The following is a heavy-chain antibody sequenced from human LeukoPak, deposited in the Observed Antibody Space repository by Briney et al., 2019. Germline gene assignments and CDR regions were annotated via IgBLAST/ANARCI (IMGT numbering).Heavy chain of an antibody. D-gene: IGHD4-17*01. CDR2: ISGSSSTI. V-gene: IGHV3-48*01. Sequence: PGGSLRLSCAASGFTFSTYTKIWVRQAPGKGLEWVSYISGSSSTIYYADSVKGRFTISRDNAKNSVYLQMNSLRAEDTAVYYCARRYGDYVYFDYWGQGNLVTVST. CDR1: GFTFSTYT. CDR3: ARRYGDYVYFDY. J-gene: IGHJ4*02.